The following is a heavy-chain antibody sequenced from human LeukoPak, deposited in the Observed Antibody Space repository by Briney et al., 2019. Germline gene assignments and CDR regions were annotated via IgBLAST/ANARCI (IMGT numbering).Heavy chain of an antibody. D-gene: IGHD1-26*01. CDR3: ARGRSNYYGMDV. CDR1: DGSINSYY. J-gene: IGHJ6*02. Sequence: PSETLSLTCSVSDGSINSYYWNWIRRPPGKGLEWIGYIYYNGNTNYSPSLRSRVTMSVDTSKNLFSLKVSSVTAADTAVYYCARGRSNYYGMDVWGQGTTVTVSS. CDR2: IYYNGNT. V-gene: IGHV4-59*01.